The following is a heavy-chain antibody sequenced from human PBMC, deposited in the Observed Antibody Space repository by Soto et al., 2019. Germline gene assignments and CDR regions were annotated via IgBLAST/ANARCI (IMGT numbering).Heavy chain of an antibody. D-gene: IGHD3-9*01. CDR2: IKQDGSEK. J-gene: IGHJ4*02. CDR3: ARDVRYFDWPHEL. Sequence: GGSLRLSCAASGFTFSSYWMSWVRQAPGKGLEWVANIKQDGSEKYYVDSVKGRFTISRDNAKNSLYLQMNSLRAEDTAVYYCARDVRYFDWPHELWGQGTLVTVSS. CDR1: GFTFSSYW. V-gene: IGHV3-7*04.